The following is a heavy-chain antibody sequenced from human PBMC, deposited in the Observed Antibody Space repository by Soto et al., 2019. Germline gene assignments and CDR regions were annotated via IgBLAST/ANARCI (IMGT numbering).Heavy chain of an antibody. J-gene: IGHJ4*02. CDR2: IYYSGST. Sequence: SETLSLTCTFSGGSISIGDYYWSWIRQPPGKGLEWIGYIYYSGSTYYNPSLKSRVTISVDTSKNQFSLKLSSVTAADTAVYYCARAVLYSYGYYFDYWGQGTLVTSPQ. D-gene: IGHD5-18*01. CDR1: GGSISIGDYY. V-gene: IGHV4-30-4*01. CDR3: ARAVLYSYGYYFDY.